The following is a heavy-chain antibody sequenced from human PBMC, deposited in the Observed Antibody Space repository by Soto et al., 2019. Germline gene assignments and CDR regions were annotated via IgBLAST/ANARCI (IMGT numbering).Heavy chain of an antibody. V-gene: IGHV4-34*01. D-gene: IGHD6-6*01. CDR3: ARGLSSSSRPYYYGMDV. CDR1: GGSFSGYY. Sequence: SETLSLTCAVYGGSFSGYYWSWIRQPPGKGLEWIGEINHSGSTNYNPSLKSRVTISVDTSKNQFSLKLSSVTAADTAVYYCARGLSSSSRPYYYGMDVWGQGTTVTV. J-gene: IGHJ6*02. CDR2: INHSGST.